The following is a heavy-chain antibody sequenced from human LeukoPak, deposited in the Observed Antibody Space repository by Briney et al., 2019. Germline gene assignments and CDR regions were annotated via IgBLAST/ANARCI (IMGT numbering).Heavy chain of an antibody. D-gene: IGHD3-10*01. Sequence: SVKVSRKASGGTFSSYAISWVRQAPGQGLEWMGGIIPVFGTANYAQKFQGRVTITADKSTSTAYMELSSLRSEDTAVYYCARLIAGDFDYWGQGTLVTVSS. CDR1: GGTFSSYA. V-gene: IGHV1-69*06. CDR2: IIPVFGTA. CDR3: ARLIAGDFDY. J-gene: IGHJ4*02.